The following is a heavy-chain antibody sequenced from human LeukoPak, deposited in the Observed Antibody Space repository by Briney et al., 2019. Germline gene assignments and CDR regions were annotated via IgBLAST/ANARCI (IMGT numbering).Heavy chain of an antibody. CDR1: GYTFTGYY. Sequence: ASVKVSCKASGYTFTGYYMHWVRQAPGQGLEWMGWINPNSGGTNYAQKFQGRVTMTRDTSISTAYMELSRLRSDDTAVYYCARGQYCSGGSCYRYYFDCWGQGTLVTVSS. CDR2: INPNSGGT. V-gene: IGHV1-2*02. CDR3: ARGQYCSGGSCYRYYFDC. D-gene: IGHD2-15*01. J-gene: IGHJ4*02.